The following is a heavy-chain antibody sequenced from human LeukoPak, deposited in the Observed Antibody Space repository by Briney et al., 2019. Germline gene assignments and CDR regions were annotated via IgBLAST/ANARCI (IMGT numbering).Heavy chain of an antibody. J-gene: IGHJ6*03. CDR1: GYTFTSYA. Sequence: ASVKVSCKASGYTFTSYAMHWVRQAPGQRLEWMGWINAGNGNTKYSQKFQGRVTITRDTSASTAYMELSSLRSEDTAVYYCAKDLGIVVVSAARYYMDVWGKGTMVTVSS. CDR3: AKDLGIVVVSAARYYMDV. V-gene: IGHV1-3*01. CDR2: INAGNGNT. D-gene: IGHD2-2*01.